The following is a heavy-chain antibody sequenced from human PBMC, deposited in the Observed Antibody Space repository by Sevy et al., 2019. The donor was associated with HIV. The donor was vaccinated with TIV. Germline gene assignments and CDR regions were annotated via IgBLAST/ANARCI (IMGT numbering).Heavy chain of an antibody. CDR1: GFTFSKYS. J-gene: IGHJ4*02. D-gene: IGHD2-8*01. Sequence: GGSVRLSCAASGFTFSKYSMSWVRQPPGKGLEWVSTLSFGCGEIDYADSVKGLFTISGDNSRSSVYLQMNNLRPEDTAVYYCAREGCTKPHDYWGQGTLVTVSS. CDR3: AREGCTKPHDY. CDR2: LSFGCGEI. V-gene: IGHV3-23*01.